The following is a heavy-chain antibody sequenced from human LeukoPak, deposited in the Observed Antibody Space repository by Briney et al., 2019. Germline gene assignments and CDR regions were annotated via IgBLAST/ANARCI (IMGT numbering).Heavy chain of an antibody. CDR3: ARGGTEIYYYYYGMDV. CDR2: ISYDGSDK. Sequence: SGGSLRLSCAASTFALSRYAMHWVRQAPGRGLEWVGVISYDGSDKFYADSVKGRFTISRDNSKNTLYLQMNSLRPEDTAVYYCARGGTEIYYYYYGMDVWGRGTTVTVSS. V-gene: IGHV3-30*04. D-gene: IGHD5-24*01. J-gene: IGHJ6*02. CDR1: TFALSRYA.